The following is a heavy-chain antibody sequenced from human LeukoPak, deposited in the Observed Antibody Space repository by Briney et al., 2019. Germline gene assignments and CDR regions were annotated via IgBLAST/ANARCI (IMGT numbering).Heavy chain of an antibody. Sequence: WASVKVSCKASGYTFTGYYMHWVRQAPGQGLEWMGWINPNSGGTNYAQKFQGRVTMTRDTSISTAYMELSRLRSDDTAVYYCARGSSSWYRENWFDPWGQGTLVTVSS. V-gene: IGHV1-2*02. J-gene: IGHJ5*02. D-gene: IGHD6-13*01. CDR1: GYTFTGYY. CDR2: INPNSGGT. CDR3: ARGSSSWYRENWFDP.